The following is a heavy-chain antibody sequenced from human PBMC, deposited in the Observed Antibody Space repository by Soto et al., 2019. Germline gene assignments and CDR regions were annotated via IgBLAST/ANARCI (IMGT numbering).Heavy chain of an antibody. V-gene: IGHV1-3*05. Sequence: QVQLVQSGAEEKQPGASVRVSCKASGYAFSSYAMHWVRQAPGQRLEWMGWINIGSGNTEYSQNFQDRITITRDTSARXVXMXXSILRSEDTAVYYCARDGGDCGYRLTYYYYIGMDVWGQGTTVTVSS. J-gene: IGHJ6*02. CDR3: ARDGGDCGYRLTYYYYIGMDV. CDR2: INIGSGNT. D-gene: IGHD2-21*02. CDR1: GYAFSSYA.